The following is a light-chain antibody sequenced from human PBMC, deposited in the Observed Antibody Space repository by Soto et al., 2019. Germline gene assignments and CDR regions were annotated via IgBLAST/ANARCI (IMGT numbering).Light chain of an antibody. Sequence: EIVLTQSPATLSLSPGERATLSCRASQSVSSYLAWYQQKPGQAPRLLIYDASNRATGIPARFSGSGSGTDFNLTISSLEPEDFAVYYCQQRTKWLFTFGQGTKLEIK. CDR1: QSVSSY. V-gene: IGKV3-11*01. J-gene: IGKJ2*01. CDR2: DAS. CDR3: QQRTKWLFT.